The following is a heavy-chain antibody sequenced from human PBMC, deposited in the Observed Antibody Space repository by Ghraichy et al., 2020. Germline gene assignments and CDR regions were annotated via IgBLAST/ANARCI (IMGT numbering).Heavy chain of an antibody. CDR3: ARLTAKRTTWGMDV. J-gene: IGHJ6*02. D-gene: IGHD2-21*02. V-gene: IGHV5-51*01. Sequence: GGSLRLSCKGSGYSFTTYWIGWVRQMPEKGLEWMGIIYPGDSDTRYSPSFQGQVTISADKSINTAYLQWSSLEASDTAMYYCARLTAKRTTWGMDVWGQGTKVTVSS. CDR1: GYSFTTYW. CDR2: IYPGDSDT.